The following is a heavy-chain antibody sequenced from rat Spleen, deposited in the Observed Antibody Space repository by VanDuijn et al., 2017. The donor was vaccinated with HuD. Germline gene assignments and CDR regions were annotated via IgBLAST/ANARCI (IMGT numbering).Heavy chain of an antibody. Sequence: EVQLVESGGGLVQPGRSMKLSCAASGFTFSNYDMAWVRQAPTKGLEWVASISYDGSSTYYRDSVKGRFTISRDNAKSTLYLQMDSLRSEDTATYYCTSNNFDYWGQGVVVTVSS. V-gene: IGHV5-20*01. CDR3: TSNNFDY. D-gene: IGHD1-10*01. CDR2: ISYDGSST. J-gene: IGHJ2*01. CDR1: GFTFSNYD.